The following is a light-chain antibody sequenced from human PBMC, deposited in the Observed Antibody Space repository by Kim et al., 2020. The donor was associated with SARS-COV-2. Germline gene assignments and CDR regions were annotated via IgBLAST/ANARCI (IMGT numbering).Light chain of an antibody. V-gene: IGKV4-1*01. J-gene: IGKJ4*01. CDR2: GAS. CDR3: QQYYDTPPT. CDR1: QSVFHISRNKNY. Sequence: EIVLTQSPESLAVSLGERATINCKSSQSVFHISRNKNYLAWYQQKPGQPPKLLIYGASSRESGVPDRISGSESGTDFTLTISSLQAEGVAVYYCQQYYDTPPTFGGGTKVDIK.